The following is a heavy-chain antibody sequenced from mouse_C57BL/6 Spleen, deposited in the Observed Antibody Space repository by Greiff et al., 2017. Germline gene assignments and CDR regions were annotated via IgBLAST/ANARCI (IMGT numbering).Heavy chain of an antibody. CDR1: GFSFPGYW. J-gene: IGHJ2*01. D-gene: IGHD2-3*01. V-gene: IGHV1-9*01. CDR2: ILPGSGSA. Sequence: VQLQPSGAELMKPSPSVSLSCKVTGFSFPGYWVEWVKQRPGHGLEWIGVILPGSGSAYSNEFIKGMATFTADTSSNTAYMQLSSLTTEDSAIYYCARGDDDSYGEGVFDYWGQGTTLTVSS. CDR3: ARGDDDSYGEGVFDY.